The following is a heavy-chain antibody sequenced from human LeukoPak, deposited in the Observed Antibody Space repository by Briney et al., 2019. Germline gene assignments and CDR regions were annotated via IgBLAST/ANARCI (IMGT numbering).Heavy chain of an antibody. CDR3: ARVLVPAATDDAFDI. Sequence: ASVKVSCKASGYTFTSYDINWVRQATGQGLEWMGWMNPNSGNTGYAQKFQGRVTITRNTSISTAYMELSSLRSEDTAVYYCARVLVPAATDDAFDIWGQGTMVTVSS. CDR1: GYTFTSYD. V-gene: IGHV1-8*03. J-gene: IGHJ3*02. CDR2: MNPNSGNT. D-gene: IGHD2-2*01.